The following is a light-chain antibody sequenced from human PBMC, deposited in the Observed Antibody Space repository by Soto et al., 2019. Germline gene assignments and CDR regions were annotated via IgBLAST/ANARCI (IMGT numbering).Light chain of an antibody. J-gene: IGLJ2*01. CDR2: RNN. Sequence: QTVVTQPPSASGTPGQRVTISCSGSSCNIGSNYVYWYQQLPGTAPKLLIYRNNQRPSGVPDRFSGSKSGTSASLAISGLRSEDEADYYCAAWDDSLSAVVFGGGTKLTVL. CDR1: SCNIGSNY. V-gene: IGLV1-47*01. CDR3: AAWDDSLSAVV.